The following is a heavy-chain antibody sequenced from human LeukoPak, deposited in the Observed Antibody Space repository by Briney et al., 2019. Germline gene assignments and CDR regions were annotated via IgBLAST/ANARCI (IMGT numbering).Heavy chain of an antibody. Sequence: SVKVSCKASGGTFSSYAISWVRQASGQGLEWMGGIIPIFGTPNYAQNFQGRATITADESASTAYMELTSLRSEDTAVYYCAKEGVLGATMTNNWFDPWGQGTLVTVSS. CDR2: IIPIFGTP. V-gene: IGHV1-69*13. D-gene: IGHD1-26*01. CDR3: AKEGVLGATMTNNWFDP. J-gene: IGHJ5*02. CDR1: GGTFSSYA.